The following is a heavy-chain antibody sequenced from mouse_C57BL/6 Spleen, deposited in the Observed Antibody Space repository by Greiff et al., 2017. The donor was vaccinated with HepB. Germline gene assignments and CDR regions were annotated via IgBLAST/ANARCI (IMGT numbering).Heavy chain of an antibody. CDR3: ARGYYGSSYYFDY. Sequence: VQLQQSGPELVKPGASVKMSCKASGYTFTDYNMHWVKQSQGKSLEWIGYINPNNGGTSYNQKFKGKATLTVNKSSSTAYMELRSLTSEDSAVYYCARGYYGSSYYFDYWGQGTTLTVSS. J-gene: IGHJ2*01. CDR2: INPNNGGT. CDR1: GYTFTDYN. D-gene: IGHD1-1*01. V-gene: IGHV1-22*01.